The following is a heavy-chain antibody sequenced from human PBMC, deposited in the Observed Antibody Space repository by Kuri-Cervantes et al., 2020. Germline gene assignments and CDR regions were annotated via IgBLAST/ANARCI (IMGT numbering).Heavy chain of an antibody. CDR3: ARVFYYYGSGSPDLDY. J-gene: IGHJ4*02. CDR1: GFTFSSYG. Sequence: LSLTCAASGFTFSSYGMHWVRQAPGKGLEWVAVIWYDGSNKYYADSVKGRFTISRDNSKNTLYLQMNSLRAEDTAVYYCARVFYYYGSGSPDLDYWGQGTLVTVSS. CDR2: IWYDGSNK. D-gene: IGHD3-10*01. V-gene: IGHV3-33*01.